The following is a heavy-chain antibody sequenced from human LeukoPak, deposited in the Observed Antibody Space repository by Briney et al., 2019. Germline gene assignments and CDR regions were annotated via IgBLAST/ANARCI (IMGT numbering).Heavy chain of an antibody. CDR2: ISYDGSNK. CDR3: ARDFERGYSYGSFEY. D-gene: IGHD5-18*01. CDR1: GFTFSSYA. V-gene: IGHV3-30-3*01. Sequence: GGSLRLSCAASGFTFSSYAIHWVRQAPGKGLEWVAVISYDGSNKYYADSVKGRFTISRDNSKNTLYLQMNSLRAEDTAVYYCARDFERGYSYGSFEYWGQGTLVTVSS. J-gene: IGHJ4*02.